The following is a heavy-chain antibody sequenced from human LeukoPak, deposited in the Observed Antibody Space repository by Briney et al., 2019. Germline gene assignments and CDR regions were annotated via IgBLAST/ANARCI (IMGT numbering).Heavy chain of an antibody. CDR3: ARDLSGCSSTSCYKWFDP. CDR2: IYTSGST. V-gene: IGHV4-61*02. CDR1: GIYISRGSYY. J-gene: IGHJ5*02. D-gene: IGHD2-2*02. Sequence: PSETLSLTFKVSGIYISRGSYYLSWIGPRARQGLEWVGLIYTSGSTNHDPSLKSRVTISVDTSKIQFSLKLSSVTAADTAVYYCARDLSGCSSTSCYKWFDPWGQGTLVTVSS.